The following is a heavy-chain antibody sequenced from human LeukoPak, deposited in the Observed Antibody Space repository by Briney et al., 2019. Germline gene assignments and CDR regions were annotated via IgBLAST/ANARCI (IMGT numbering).Heavy chain of an antibody. CDR3: ARVEEGFSFDY. V-gene: IGHV4-59*01. D-gene: IGHD3-10*01. Sequence: SETLSLTCTVSGGSISSYYWSWIRQPPGKGLKWIGYIYYSGSTNYNPSLKSRVTISVDTSKNQFSLKLSSVTAADTAVYYCARVEEGFSFDYWGQGTLVTVFS. J-gene: IGHJ4*02. CDR2: IYYSGST. CDR1: GGSISSYY.